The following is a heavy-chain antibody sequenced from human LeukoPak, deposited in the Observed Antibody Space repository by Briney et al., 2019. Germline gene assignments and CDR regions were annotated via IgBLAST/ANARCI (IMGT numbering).Heavy chain of an antibody. J-gene: IGHJ4*02. CDR3: AKHITGTTGNVDY. D-gene: IGHD1-7*01. Sequence: GGSLGFSCVASGFTFTSHALIWFRKAPGKGLTWVSGISASGGSTYYADSVKGRFTISRDNSKNTLFLQMNSLRGEETATYYCAKHITGTTGNVDYWGQGTLVTVSS. CDR2: ISASGGST. V-gene: IGHV3-23*01. CDR1: GFTFTSHA.